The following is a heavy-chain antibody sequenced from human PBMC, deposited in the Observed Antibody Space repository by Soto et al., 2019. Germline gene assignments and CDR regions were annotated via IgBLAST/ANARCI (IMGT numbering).Heavy chain of an antibody. Sequence: SVKVSCKASGGTFSSYTISWVRQAPGQGLEWMGRIIPILGIANYAQKFQGRVTITADKSTSTAYMELSSLRSEDTAVYYCARSVAASVYWFDPWGQGTLVTVSS. J-gene: IGHJ5*02. CDR1: GGTFSSYT. D-gene: IGHD2-15*01. V-gene: IGHV1-69*02. CDR2: IIPILGIA. CDR3: ARSVAASVYWFDP.